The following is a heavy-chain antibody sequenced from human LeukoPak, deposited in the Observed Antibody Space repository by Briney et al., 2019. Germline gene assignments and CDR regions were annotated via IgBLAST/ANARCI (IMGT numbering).Heavy chain of an antibody. J-gene: IGHJ6*03. CDR3: ARTGYCSSTSCTRGRNYYYYYMDV. V-gene: IGHV1-69*13. D-gene: IGHD2-2*01. Sequence: SVKVSCKASGGTFSSYAISWVRQAPGQGLEWMGGIIPIFGTANYAQKFQGRVTITADESTSTAYMELSSLRSEDTAVYYCARTGYCSSTSCTRGRNYYYYYMDVWGKGTTVTVSS. CDR1: GGTFSSYA. CDR2: IIPIFGTA.